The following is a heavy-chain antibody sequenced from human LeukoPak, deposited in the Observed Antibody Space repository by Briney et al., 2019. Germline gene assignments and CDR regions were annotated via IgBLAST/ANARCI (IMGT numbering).Heavy chain of an antibody. D-gene: IGHD4-23*01. CDR2: IYSGGST. CDR3: ARTTVLSPRAFDY. CDR1: GFTVSSNY. J-gene: IGHJ4*02. V-gene: IGHV3-53*04. Sequence: NPGGSLRLSCAASGFTVSSNYMSWVRQAPGKGLEWVSVIYSGGSTYYADSVKGRFTISRHNSKNTLYLQMNSLRAEDTAVYYCARTTVLSPRAFDYWGQGTLVTVSS.